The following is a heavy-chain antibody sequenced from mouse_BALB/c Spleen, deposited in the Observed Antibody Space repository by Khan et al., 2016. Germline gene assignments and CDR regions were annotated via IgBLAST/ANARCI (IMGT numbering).Heavy chain of an antibody. CDR2: INSNGGST. D-gene: IGHD2-1*01. Sequence: EVELVESGGGLVQPGGSLKLSCAASGCTFSSYGMSWVRQTPDKRLELVATINSNGGSTYYPDSVKGRFTISRDNAKNTLYLQMSSLKSEDTAMYYCARDYYGNYLYAMDYWGQGTSVTVSS. CDR1: GCTFSSYG. V-gene: IGHV5-6-3*01. J-gene: IGHJ4*01. CDR3: ARDYYGNYLYAMDY.